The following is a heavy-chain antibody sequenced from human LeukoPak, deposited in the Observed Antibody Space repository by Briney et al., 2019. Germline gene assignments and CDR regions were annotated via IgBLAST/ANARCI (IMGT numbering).Heavy chain of an antibody. J-gene: IGHJ4*02. D-gene: IGHD2-15*01. Sequence: GGSLRLSCAASGFTFSNYAMSWVRQAPGKGLEWVSVISNSGGSTYYADSVKGRFTISRDNSKNTLYLQMNSLRAEDTAVYYCAKRRLGAANPGDFDYWGQGTLVTVSS. CDR1: GFTFSNYA. CDR3: AKRRLGAANPGDFDY. V-gene: IGHV3-23*01. CDR2: ISNSGGST.